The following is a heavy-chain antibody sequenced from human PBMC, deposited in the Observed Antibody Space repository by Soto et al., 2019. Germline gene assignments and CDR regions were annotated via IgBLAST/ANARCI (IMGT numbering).Heavy chain of an antibody. CDR2: VSDSGGNT. J-gene: IGHJ4*02. V-gene: IGHV3-23*01. Sequence: EVQLLESGGGLVQPGGSLRLSCAASGFTFTKFAMTWVRQAPGKGLEWVSTVSDSGGNTYYADSVKGRFTISRDNSKNTLCLEMNSLRAEDTAVYYCAEGGFYDGFDYWGQGTLVTVSS. CDR1: GFTFTKFA. CDR3: AEGGFYDGFDY. D-gene: IGHD5-12*01.